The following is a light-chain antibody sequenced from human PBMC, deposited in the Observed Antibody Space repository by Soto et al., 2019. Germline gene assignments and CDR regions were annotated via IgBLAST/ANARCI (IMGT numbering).Light chain of an antibody. CDR2: NAA. CDR1: QSIGMY. J-gene: IGKJ4*01. CDR3: QQGHSNPIP. V-gene: IGKV1-39*01. Sequence: QMTQSPSSLSASVGDRVTLTCWASQSIGMYLTWYQQKPGKAPKLLISNAAGLQSGVPPRFSGSGSGTDLTLTISSLQPEDCATYYCQQGHSNPIPFGGGTKVDIK.